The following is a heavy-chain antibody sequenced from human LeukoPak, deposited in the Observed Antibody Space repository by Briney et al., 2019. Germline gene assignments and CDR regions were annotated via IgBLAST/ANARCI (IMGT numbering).Heavy chain of an antibody. CDR1: GGSFSGYY. V-gene: IGHV4-34*01. CDR2: INHSGST. J-gene: IGHJ4*02. D-gene: IGHD5-12*01. Sequence: PSETLSLTCAVYGGSFSGYYWSWIRQPPGKGLEWIGEINHSGSTHYNPSLKSRVTISVDTSKNQFSLKLSSVTAADTAVYYCARGLRRWLRDPFDYWGQGTLVTVSS. CDR3: ARGLRRWLRDPFDY.